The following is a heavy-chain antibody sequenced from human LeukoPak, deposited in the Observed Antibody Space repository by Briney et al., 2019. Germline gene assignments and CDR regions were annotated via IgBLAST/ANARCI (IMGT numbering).Heavy chain of an antibody. CDR2: IRGSGVNT. Sequence: PGGSLRLSCTASGFSFSAYAMMWVRQALGKGPEWVSAIRGSGVNTYYADSVKGRFTISRDNSKYTLFLQMNSLRAEDTAVYYCARDPNGDYIGAFDMWGPGTMVTVSS. V-gene: IGHV3-23*01. CDR3: ARDPNGDYIGAFDM. CDR1: GFSFSAYA. J-gene: IGHJ3*02. D-gene: IGHD4-17*01.